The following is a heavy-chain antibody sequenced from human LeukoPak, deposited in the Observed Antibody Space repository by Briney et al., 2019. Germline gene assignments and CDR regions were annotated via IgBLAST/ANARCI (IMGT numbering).Heavy chain of an antibody. V-gene: IGHV3-30*18. Sequence: PGGSLRLSCAASGFTFSTHGMHWVRQAPGKGLEWVAVISYDGSNKYYADSVKGRFTISRDNSKNTLYLQMNSLRAEDTAVYYCAKSSVLDYFDYWGQGTLVTVSS. CDR3: AKSSVLDYFDY. CDR2: ISYDGSNK. J-gene: IGHJ4*02. CDR1: GFTFSTHG. D-gene: IGHD6-25*01.